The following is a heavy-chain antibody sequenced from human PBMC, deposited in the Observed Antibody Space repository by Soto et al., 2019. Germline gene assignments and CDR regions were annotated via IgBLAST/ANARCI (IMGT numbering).Heavy chain of an antibody. V-gene: IGHV4-39*02. J-gene: IGHJ4*02. CDR1: GGSIGSTKHY. D-gene: IGHD6-13*01. CDR2: IYYSGST. CDR3: ARRASSSWYFDY. Sequence: SETLSLTCTVSGGSIGSTKHYWGWIRQAPEKGLEWIGNIYYSGSTSYNPSLKSRVTISVDTSKNHFSLNLNSVTAADTAVYYCARRASSSWYFDYWGQGTLVTVS.